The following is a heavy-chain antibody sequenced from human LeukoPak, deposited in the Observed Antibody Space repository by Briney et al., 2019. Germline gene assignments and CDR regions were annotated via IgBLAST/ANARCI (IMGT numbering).Heavy chain of an antibody. CDR3: ASPGIAAAAPYDY. V-gene: IGHV4-30-4*01. J-gene: IGHJ4*02. Sequence: PSQTLSLTCTVSGGSISSGDYYWSWIRQPPGKGLEWIGYIYYSGSTYYNPSLKSRVTISVDTSKNQFSLKLSSVTAADTAVYYCASPGIAAAAPYDYWGQGTLVTVSS. CDR2: IYYSGST. D-gene: IGHD6-13*01. CDR1: GGSISSGDYY.